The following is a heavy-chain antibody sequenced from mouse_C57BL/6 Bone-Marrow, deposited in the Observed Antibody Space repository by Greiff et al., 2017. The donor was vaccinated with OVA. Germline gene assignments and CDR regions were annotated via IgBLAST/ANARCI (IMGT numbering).Heavy chain of an antibody. V-gene: IGHV3-8*01. Sequence: EVQLQQSGPGLAKPSQTLSLTCSVTGYSITSDYWNWIRKFPGNKLEYMGYISYSGSTYYNPSLKSRISITRDTSKNQYYLQLNSVTTEDTATYYCARYRGGYDYDGYAMDYWGQGTSVTVSS. J-gene: IGHJ4*01. CDR1: GYSITSDY. CDR3: ARYRGGYDYDGYAMDY. D-gene: IGHD2-4*01. CDR2: ISYSGST.